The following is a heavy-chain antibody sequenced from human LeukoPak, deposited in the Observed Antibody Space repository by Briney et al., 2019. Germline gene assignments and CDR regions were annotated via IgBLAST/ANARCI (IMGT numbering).Heavy chain of an antibody. CDR1: GFTFSSYG. D-gene: IGHD6-19*01. CDR3: ASGTKQWLVEYYYYYYMDV. V-gene: IGHV3-30*03. J-gene: IGHJ6*03. CDR2: ISYDGSNK. Sequence: GGSLRLSCAASGFTFSSYGMHWVRQAPGKGLEWVAVISYDGSNKYYADSVKGRFTISRDNSKNTLYLQMNSLRAEDTAVYYCASGTKQWLVEYYYYYYMDVWGKGTTVTISS.